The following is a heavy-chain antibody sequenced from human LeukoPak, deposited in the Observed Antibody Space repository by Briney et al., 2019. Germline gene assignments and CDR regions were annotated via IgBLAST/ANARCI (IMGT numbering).Heavy chain of an antibody. V-gene: IGHV4-38-2*01. J-gene: IGHJ3*02. D-gene: IGHD1-26*01. Sequence: GSLRLSCAASGFTFSSYAMSWVRQAPGKGLDWIGTMYDSGRTYYNSSLKSRVTISVDTSKNHFSLKLSSVTAADTAAYYCATGRAVGAADAFDIWGQGTMVTVSS. CDR1: GFTFSSYA. CDR2: MYDSGRT. CDR3: ATGRAVGAADAFDI.